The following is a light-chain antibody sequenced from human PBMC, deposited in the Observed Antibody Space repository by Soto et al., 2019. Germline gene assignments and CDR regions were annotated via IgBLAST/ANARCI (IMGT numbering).Light chain of an antibody. CDR2: ENN. Sequence: QAVLTQPPSVSAAPGQKVTISCSGSSSNIGNNYVSWYQQLPGTAPKLLIYENNKRPSVIPDRFSGSKSGTSATLGITGLQIGDEAVYYCVTWDSSLSVLYVFGFGPNLLVL. J-gene: IGLJ1*01. CDR3: VTWDSSLSVLYV. CDR1: SSNIGNNY. V-gene: IGLV1-51*02.